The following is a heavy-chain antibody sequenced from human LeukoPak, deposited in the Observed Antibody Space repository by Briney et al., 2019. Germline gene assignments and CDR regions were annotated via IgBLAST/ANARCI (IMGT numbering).Heavy chain of an antibody. CDR1: GFTFSSYA. CDR3: AKEGPDYGDYRSGDYFDF. J-gene: IGHJ4*02. V-gene: IGHV3-23*01. D-gene: IGHD4-17*01. CDR2: ISDDSTKT. Sequence: GGSLRLSCAASGFTFSSYAMGWVRQAPGKGLECVSAISDDSTKTSYADSVRGRFTISRDNSKSTLYLQMNSLRAEDTAVYYCAKEGPDYGDYRSGDYFDFWGQGTLVTVFS.